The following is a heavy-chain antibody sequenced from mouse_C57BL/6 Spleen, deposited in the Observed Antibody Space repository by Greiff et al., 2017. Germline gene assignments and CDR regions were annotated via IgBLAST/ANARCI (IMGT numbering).Heavy chain of an antibody. V-gene: IGHV7-1*01. J-gene: IGHJ2*01. CDR3: ARDAGWYFDY. D-gene: IGHD3-3*01. CDR1: GFTFSDFY. Sequence: EVNVVESGGGLVQSGRSLRLSCATSGFTFSDFYMEWVRQAPGKGLEWIAASRNKANDYTTEYSASVKGRFIVSRDTSQSILYLQMNALRAEDTAIYYCARDAGWYFDYWGQGTTLTVSS. CDR2: SRNKANDYTT.